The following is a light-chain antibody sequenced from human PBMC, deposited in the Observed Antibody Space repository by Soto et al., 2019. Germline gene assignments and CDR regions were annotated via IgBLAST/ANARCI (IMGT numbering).Light chain of an antibody. CDR2: EVS. J-gene: IGLJ1*01. V-gene: IGLV2-8*01. CDR3: SSYTSSSTKV. CDR1: SSDVGGYNY. Sequence: QSALTQPPSASGSPGQSVTISCTGTSSDVGGYNYVSWYQQHPGKAPKLMIYEVSKRPSGVPDRFSGSKSGNTASLTISGLQAEAEADYYCSSYTSSSTKVFGTGTKVTVL.